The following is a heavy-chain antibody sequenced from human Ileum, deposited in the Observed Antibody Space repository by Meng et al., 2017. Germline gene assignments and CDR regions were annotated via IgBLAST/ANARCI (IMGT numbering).Heavy chain of an antibody. D-gene: IGHD3-10*01. CDR3: MSHERSGRYSTNWFDP. Sequence: QVEAQEPSPGLVRPLEPLSLPFPVPGGSTSTYGYYWAWIRQPPGKGLEWIGSIYYSEGAAYNPSLKSRVTISLDTSKNQFSLRVNSVTAADTAVYYCMSHERSGRYSTNWFDPWGQGTLVTVSS. CDR2: IYYSEGA. V-gene: IGHV4-39*07. J-gene: IGHJ5*02. CDR1: GGSTSTYGYY.